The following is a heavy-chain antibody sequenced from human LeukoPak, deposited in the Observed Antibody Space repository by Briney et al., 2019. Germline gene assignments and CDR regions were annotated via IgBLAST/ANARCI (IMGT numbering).Heavy chain of an antibody. D-gene: IGHD4-17*01. Sequence: PGGSLRLSCAVSGFTFDDYGMSWVRQAPGKGLEWVSGIAWNGGKTGYADSVKGRFTISRDNAKNSLYLEMNSLRAEDTALYYCARDTGLRYGFGHYGDAFDIWGQGTMVTVAA. J-gene: IGHJ3*02. CDR2: IAWNGGKT. CDR1: GFTFDDYG. V-gene: IGHV3-20*04. CDR3: ARDTGLRYGFGHYGDAFDI.